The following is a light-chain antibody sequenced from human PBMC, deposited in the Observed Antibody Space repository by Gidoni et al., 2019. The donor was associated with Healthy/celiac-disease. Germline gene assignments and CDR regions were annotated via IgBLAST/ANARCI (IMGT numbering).Light chain of an antibody. Sequence: EIVLTQSPATLSLSPGERATLSCRASQSVSSYLAWYQQKPGQAPRLLIYDASNRATGIPARFSGSGSGTDFTLTISSLEPEDFAVYYCQQRSNWPSLITFXXXTRLEIK. V-gene: IGKV3-11*01. CDR1: QSVSSY. J-gene: IGKJ5*01. CDR2: DAS. CDR3: QQRSNWPSLIT.